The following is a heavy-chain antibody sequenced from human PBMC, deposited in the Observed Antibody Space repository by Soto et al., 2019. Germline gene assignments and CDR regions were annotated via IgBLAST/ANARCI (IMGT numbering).Heavy chain of an antibody. CDR2: IYYSGST. Sequence: SETLSFTCTVSGGSISGFYWSWLRQPPGKGLEWISYIYYSGSTNYNPSLKSRVTISVDTSRSQFSLKLSSVTAADTAVYYCARGYRGAFHFWGQGALVTVSS. J-gene: IGHJ4*02. CDR1: GGSISGFY. V-gene: IGHV4-59*01. D-gene: IGHD5-12*01. CDR3: ARGYRGAFHF.